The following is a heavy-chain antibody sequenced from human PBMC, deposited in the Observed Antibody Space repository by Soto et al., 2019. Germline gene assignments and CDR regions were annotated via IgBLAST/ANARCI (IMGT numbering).Heavy chain of an antibody. CDR2: ITYDGSNQ. CDR1: GFVFSSYT. J-gene: IGHJ4*02. Sequence: GGSLRLSCAASGFVFSSYTMHWVRQAPGKGLEWVGVITYDGSNQYYADSVKGRFTISRDNSRNMLFLQMNSLRPDDTAVYYCARAPSGSYPEFDYWGQGTLVTVSS. V-gene: IGHV3-30-3*01. D-gene: IGHD1-26*01. CDR3: ARAPSGSYPEFDY.